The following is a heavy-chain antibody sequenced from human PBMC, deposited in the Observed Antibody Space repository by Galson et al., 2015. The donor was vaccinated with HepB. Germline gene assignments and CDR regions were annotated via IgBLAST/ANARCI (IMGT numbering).Heavy chain of an antibody. D-gene: IGHD5-18*01. CDR1: GYTFTSYY. CDR2: INPSGGST. V-gene: IGHV1-46*04. CDR3: ARVPGGYGFEAFDY. Sequence: SLRVSCKASGYTFTSYYMHWVRQAPGQGLEWMGIINPSGGSTSYAQKLQGRVTMTRDTSTSTVYMELSSLRSEDTAVYYCARVPGGYGFEAFDYWGQGTLVTVSS. J-gene: IGHJ4*02.